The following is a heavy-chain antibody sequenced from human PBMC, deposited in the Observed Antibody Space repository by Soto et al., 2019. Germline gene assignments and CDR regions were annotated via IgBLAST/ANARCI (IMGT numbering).Heavy chain of an antibody. CDR3: VKDSESSGYLTHLDY. V-gene: IGHV3-9*01. CDR1: GFTFDDYA. CDR2: LTWNGEVL. Sequence: SLRLTFVACGFTFDDYAIHGVGQTPGKGLEWVSGLTWNGEVLGYADSVKGRFTISRDNAKNSLYLEMNSLRPEDTALYYCVKDSESSGYLTHLDYWGQGTLGTV. D-gene: IGHD3-22*01. J-gene: IGHJ4*02.